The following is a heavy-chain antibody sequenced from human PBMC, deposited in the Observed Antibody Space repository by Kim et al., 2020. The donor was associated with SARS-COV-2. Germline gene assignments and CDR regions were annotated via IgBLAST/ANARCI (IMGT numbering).Heavy chain of an antibody. V-gene: IGHV1-18*01. Sequence: ASVKVSCKASGYTFTSYGISWVRQAPGQGLEWMGWISAYNGNTNYAQKLQGRVTMTTDTSTSTAYMELRSLRSDDTAVYYCARDLPTPPNVVVVAANIFDYWGQGTLVTVSS. CDR3: ARDLPTPPNVVVVAANIFDY. CDR1: GYTFTSYG. J-gene: IGHJ4*02. D-gene: IGHD2-15*01. CDR2: ISAYNGNT.